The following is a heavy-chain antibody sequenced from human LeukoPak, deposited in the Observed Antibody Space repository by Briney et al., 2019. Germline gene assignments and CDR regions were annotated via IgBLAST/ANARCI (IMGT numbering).Heavy chain of an antibody. J-gene: IGHJ5*02. CDR3: ARDSVTIFGVVPRANWFDP. V-gene: IGHV4-4*07. CDR1: GGSISSYY. D-gene: IGHD3-3*01. Sequence: SETLSLTCTASGGSISSYYWSWIRQPAGKGLEWIGRIYTSGSTNYNPSLKSRVTMSVDTSKNQFSLKLNSVTAADTAVYYCARDSVTIFGVVPRANWFDPWGQGTLVTVSS. CDR2: IYTSGST.